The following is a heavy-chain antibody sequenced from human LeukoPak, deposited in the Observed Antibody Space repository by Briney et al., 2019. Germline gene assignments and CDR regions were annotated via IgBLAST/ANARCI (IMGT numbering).Heavy chain of an antibody. CDR2: IYYSGSI. CDR3: ARLIGESGSYFSDYYMDV. CDR1: GYSISSSNW. D-gene: IGHD1-26*01. V-gene: IGHV4-28*05. Sequence: SDTLSLTCAVSGYSISSSNWWGWIWQPPGKGLEWIGYIYYSGSIYYNPSLKSRVTMSVDTSKNQFSLKLSSVTAVDTAVYYCARLIGESGSYFSDYYMDVWGKGTTVTVSS. J-gene: IGHJ6*03.